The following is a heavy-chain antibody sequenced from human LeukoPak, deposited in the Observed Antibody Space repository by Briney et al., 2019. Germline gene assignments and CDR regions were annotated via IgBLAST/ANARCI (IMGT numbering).Heavy chain of an antibody. CDR3: TRGAGWLIDY. CDR2: FYNSGRS. Sequence: SETLSLTCTVSGDSISDYYRGWIRQPPGEGLEWIGYFYNSGRSTYNPSLKRRVTISADTSKNHFSLKLNSVTTADTAVYYCTRGAGWLIDYWGQGILVTVSS. V-gene: IGHV4-59*01. D-gene: IGHD3-16*01. J-gene: IGHJ4*02. CDR1: GDSISDYY.